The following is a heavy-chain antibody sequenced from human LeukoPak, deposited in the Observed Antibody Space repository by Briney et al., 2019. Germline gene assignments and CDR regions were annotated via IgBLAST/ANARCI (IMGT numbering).Heavy chain of an antibody. CDR3: ARSGGHDAFDI. CDR1: GDSVSSYSAA. J-gene: IGHJ3*02. CDR2: TYYRSKWYN. Sequence: SQTLSLTCALSGDSVSSYSAAWSWIRQSPSRGLEWLERTYYRSKWYNDYAVSVKSRITINPDTFKNQFSLQLTSVTPEDTAVYYCARSGGHDAFDIWGQGTMVTVSS. V-gene: IGHV6-1*01. D-gene: IGHD4-23*01.